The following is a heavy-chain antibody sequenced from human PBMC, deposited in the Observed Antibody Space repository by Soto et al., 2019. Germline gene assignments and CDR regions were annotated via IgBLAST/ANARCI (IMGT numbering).Heavy chain of an antibody. CDR1: GFTFSNYA. Sequence: GGSLRLSCAASGFTFSNYAMSWVRQAPGRGLDWVSVITGSGSSTYYADSVKGRFTISRDNFKNILFLQMSSLRAEDTAVYYCAKSPYTSRWNHRLDYSGQGTLVTVSS. CDR3: AKSPYTSRWNHRLDY. D-gene: IGHD6-13*01. J-gene: IGHJ4*02. CDR2: ITGSGSST. V-gene: IGHV3-23*01.